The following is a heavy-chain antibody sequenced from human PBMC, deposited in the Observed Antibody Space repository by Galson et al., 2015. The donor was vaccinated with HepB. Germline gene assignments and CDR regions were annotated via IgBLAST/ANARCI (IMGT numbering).Heavy chain of an antibody. Sequence: SLRLSCAASGFTVSSNYMSWVRQAPGKGLEWVSVIYSGGSTYYADSVKGRFTISRDNSKNTLYLQMNSLRAEDTAVDYCARDLLAAAGLDYWGQGTLVTVSS. CDR1: GFTVSSNY. D-gene: IGHD6-13*01. V-gene: IGHV3-66*02. J-gene: IGHJ4*02. CDR2: IYSGGST. CDR3: ARDLLAAAGLDY.